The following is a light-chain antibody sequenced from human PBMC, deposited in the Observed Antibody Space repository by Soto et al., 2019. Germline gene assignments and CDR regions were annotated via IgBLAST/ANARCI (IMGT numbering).Light chain of an antibody. Sequence: EIVMTQSPATLSVSPGERATLSCRASQSVGTNLAWYQQKPGQAPRLLIYGASTRVSGIPARFSGSGSGTEFTLTITSLQSEDFAVYYCQQYHNWPPYTFGQGTKLEIK. V-gene: IGKV3-15*01. J-gene: IGKJ2*01. CDR2: GAS. CDR3: QQYHNWPPYT. CDR1: QSVGTN.